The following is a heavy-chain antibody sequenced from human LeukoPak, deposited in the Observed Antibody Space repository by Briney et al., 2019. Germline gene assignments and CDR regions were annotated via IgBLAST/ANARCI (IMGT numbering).Heavy chain of an antibody. CDR3: ARDSEYYFDY. CDR2: IIPVFDIA. Sequence: SVKVSCKASGGTLSIYTITWVRQAPGQGLEWMGGIIPVFDIANYAQKFQGRVTITADESTSTAYMELSSLRSEDTAVYYCARDSEYYFDYWGQGTLVTVSS. CDR1: GGTLSIYT. J-gene: IGHJ4*02. V-gene: IGHV1-69*13.